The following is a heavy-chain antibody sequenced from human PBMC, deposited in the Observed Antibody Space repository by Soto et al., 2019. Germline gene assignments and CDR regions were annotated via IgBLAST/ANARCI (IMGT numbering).Heavy chain of an antibody. V-gene: IGHV1-69*13. CDR1: GGTFSSYA. CDR3: ARDTRFWSGYPPSYYGMDV. J-gene: IGHJ6*02. Sequence: RASVKVSCKASGGTFSSYAISWVRQAPGQGLEWMGGIIPIFGTANYAQKFQGRVTITADESTSTAYMELSSLRSEDTAVYYCARDTRFWSGYPPSYYGMDVWGQGTTVTVSS. D-gene: IGHD3-3*01. CDR2: IIPIFGTA.